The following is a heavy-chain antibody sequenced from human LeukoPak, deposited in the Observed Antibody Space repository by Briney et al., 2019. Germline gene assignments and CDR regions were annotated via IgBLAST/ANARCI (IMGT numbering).Heavy chain of an antibody. V-gene: IGHV4-59*01. CDR3: ARTYYNDSSRYSKYWYFDL. J-gene: IGHJ2*01. CDR1: GGSISSYY. D-gene: IGHD3-22*01. CDR2: IYYSGST. Sequence: PSETLSLTCTVSGGSISSYYWSWIRQPPGKGLEWIGYIYYSGSTSYNPSLKRRVTISVDTSKNQFSLKLSSVTAADTAVYYCARTYYNDSSRYSKYWYFDLWGRGTLGTVSS.